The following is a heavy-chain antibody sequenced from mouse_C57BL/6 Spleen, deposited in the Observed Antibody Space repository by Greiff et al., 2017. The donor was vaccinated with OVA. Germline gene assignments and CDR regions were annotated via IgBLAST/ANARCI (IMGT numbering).Heavy chain of an antibody. V-gene: IGHV5-17*01. D-gene: IGHD4-1*01. J-gene: IGHJ2*01. CDR2: ISSGSSTI. Sequence: EVHLVESGGGLVKPGGSLKLSCAASGFTFSDYGMHWVRQAPEKGLEWVAYISSGSSTIYYEDTVKGRLTISRDNAKNPLLLQMTSLGSEDTAMYYCARHWGYFDYWGQGTTLTVSS. CDR3: ARHWGYFDY. CDR1: GFTFSDYG.